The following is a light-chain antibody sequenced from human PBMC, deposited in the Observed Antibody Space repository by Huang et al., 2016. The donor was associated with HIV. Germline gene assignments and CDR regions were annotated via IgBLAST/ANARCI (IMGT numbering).Light chain of an antibody. J-gene: IGKJ4*01. CDR1: QSISSY. CDR3: QQSYSTLALT. Sequence: DIQMTQSPSSLSASVGDRVTITCRASQSISSYLNWYQQKPGKAPKLLIYAASSLQSGVPSRFSGSGSGTDFTLTISSRQPEDFATYYCQQSYSTLALTVGGGTKVEIK. V-gene: IGKV1-39*01. CDR2: AAS.